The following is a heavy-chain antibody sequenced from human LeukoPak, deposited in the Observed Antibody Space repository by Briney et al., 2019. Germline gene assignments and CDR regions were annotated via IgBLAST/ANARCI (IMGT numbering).Heavy chain of an antibody. Sequence: SETLSLTCTVSGDSITSYYWSWVRQPPGKGLEGIGYTYYTGSTNYNTSLKSRVTMSVDTSKNQLSLMLTSVTAADTALYYCARLDYDSSVYHPYNWFDPWGQGILVTVSS. CDR1: GDSITSYY. J-gene: IGHJ5*02. D-gene: IGHD3-22*01. V-gene: IGHV4-59*01. CDR2: TYYTGST. CDR3: ARLDYDSSVYHPYNWFDP.